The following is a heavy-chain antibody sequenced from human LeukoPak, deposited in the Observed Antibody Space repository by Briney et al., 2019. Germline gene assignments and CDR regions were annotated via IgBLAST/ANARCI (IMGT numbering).Heavy chain of an antibody. CDR2: IVVASGNT. D-gene: IGHD5-24*01. V-gene: IGHV1-58*02. CDR1: GFTFTNSA. Sequence: SVKVSCKASGFTFTNSAMQWVRQARGQRLEWVGWIVVASGNTKYAQKFQERVTITRDMSTSTAYMELSSLRPEDTAVYYCAAAPIEMQQRGFDYWGQGTLVTVSS. CDR3: AAAPIEMQQRGFDY. J-gene: IGHJ4*02.